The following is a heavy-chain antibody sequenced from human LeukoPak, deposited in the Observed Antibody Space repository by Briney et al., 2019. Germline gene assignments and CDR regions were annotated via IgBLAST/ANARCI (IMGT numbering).Heavy chain of an antibody. CDR1: GFTFSNYW. J-gene: IGHJ3*02. CDR3: VRIADDGFDI. V-gene: IGHV3-74*01. D-gene: IGHD2-15*01. Sequence: GGSLRLSCAASGFTFSNYWLHWVRQVPGKGLVWVSRINGDGLSTSFADSVRGRFTISRDNAKNTLYLQINSLRADDTAVYFCVRIADDGFDIWGQGTMVTVSS. CDR2: INGDGLST.